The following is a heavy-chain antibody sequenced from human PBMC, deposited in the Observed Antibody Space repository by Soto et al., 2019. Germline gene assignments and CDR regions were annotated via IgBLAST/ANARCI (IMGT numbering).Heavy chain of an antibody. CDR1: GGSVSDKTYY. J-gene: IGHJ4*02. V-gene: IGHV4-61*01. D-gene: IGHD3-16*01. Sequence: QVQLQESGPGLLKPSETLSLTCSVSGGSVSDKTYYWSWIRQPPGKRLEWIGYVYYSGTTNYNPSLKSRVTISLDLSKNRFSLRLSSVTTADTALYYCARTTSGPNTRRSRYFFDYWGQGTLVTVSS. CDR2: VYYSGTT. CDR3: ARTTSGPNTRRSRYFFDY.